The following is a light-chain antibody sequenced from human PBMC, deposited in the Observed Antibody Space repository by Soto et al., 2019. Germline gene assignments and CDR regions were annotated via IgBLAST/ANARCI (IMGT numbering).Light chain of an antibody. Sequence: SVLTQPPSGSGTPGPRVTNSCSGNNSKIGSNTVNWYQQLPGTAPQLVIYSNNQRPSGVPDRFSGSKSGTSASLAISGLQSEDEADYYCVAWDDSLNAYVVFGGGTKVTVL. CDR1: NSKIGSNT. V-gene: IGLV1-44*01. J-gene: IGLJ2*01. CDR2: SNN. CDR3: VAWDDSLNAYVV.